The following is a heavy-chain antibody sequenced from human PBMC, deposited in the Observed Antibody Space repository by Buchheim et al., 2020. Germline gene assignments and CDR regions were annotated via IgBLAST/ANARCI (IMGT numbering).Heavy chain of an antibody. D-gene: IGHD3-22*01. CDR2: IKQDGSEK. Sequence: EVQLEESGGGLVQPGGSLRLSCAASGFTFSSYWMSWVRQAPGKGLEWVANIKQDGSEKYYVDSVKGRFTISRDNAKNSLYLQMNSLRDEDTAVYYCARDWYYYDSSGYYSAEYFQHWGKGTL. J-gene: IGHJ1*01. CDR3: ARDWYYYDSSGYYSAEYFQH. CDR1: GFTFSSYW. V-gene: IGHV3-7*01.